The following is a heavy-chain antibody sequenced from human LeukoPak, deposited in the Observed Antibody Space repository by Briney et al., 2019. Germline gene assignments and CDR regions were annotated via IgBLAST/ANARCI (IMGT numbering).Heavy chain of an antibody. Sequence: GGSLRLSCAASGFTFSSYAMSWVRQAPGKGLEWVSAISGSGGSTYYADSVKGRFTISRDNSKNTLYLQMNSLRAEGTAVYYCAKVGCCTNGVPDYWGQGTLVTVSS. D-gene: IGHD2-8*01. J-gene: IGHJ4*02. CDR3: AKVGCCTNGVPDY. CDR1: GFTFSSYA. CDR2: ISGSGGST. V-gene: IGHV3-23*01.